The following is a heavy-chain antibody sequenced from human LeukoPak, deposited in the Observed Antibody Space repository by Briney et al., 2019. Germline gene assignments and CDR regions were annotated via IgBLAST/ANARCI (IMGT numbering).Heavy chain of an antibody. CDR2: IKQDGSEK. D-gene: IGHD3-22*01. Sequence: GGSLRLSCAASGFTFSSYWMSWVRQAPGKGLEWVANIKQDGSEKYYVDSVKGRFTISRDNAKNSLYLQMNSLRAEDTALYYCAKDTKDYDSSVDLANWGQGTLVTVSS. CDR1: GFTFSSYW. CDR3: AKDTKDYDSSVDLAN. J-gene: IGHJ4*02. V-gene: IGHV3-7*03.